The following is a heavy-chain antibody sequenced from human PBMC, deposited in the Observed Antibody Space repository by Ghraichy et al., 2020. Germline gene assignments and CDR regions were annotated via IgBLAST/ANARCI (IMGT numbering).Heavy chain of an antibody. D-gene: IGHD3-10*01. CDR2: ISGSGGST. CDR1: GFTFSSYA. CDR3: AKRGTLWFGELLFQHTDPTYYYYGMDV. Sequence: GGSLRLSCAASGFTFSSYAMSWVRQAPGKGLEWVSAISGSGGSTYYADSVKGRFTISRDNSKNTLYLQMNSLRAEDTAVYYCAKRGTLWFGELLFQHTDPTYYYYGMDVWGQGTTVTVSS. V-gene: IGHV3-23*01. J-gene: IGHJ6*02.